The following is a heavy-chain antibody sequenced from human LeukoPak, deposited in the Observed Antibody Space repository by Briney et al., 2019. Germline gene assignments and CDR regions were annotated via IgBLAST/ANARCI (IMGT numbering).Heavy chain of an antibody. CDR1: GFTFSSYG. Sequence: QPGGSLRLSCAASGFTFSSYGMHWVRQAPGKGLEWVAVISYDGSNKYYADSVKGRFTISRDNSKNTLYLQMNSLRAEDTAVYYCARSVDSLLNFDYWGQGTLVTVSS. J-gene: IGHJ4*02. CDR2: ISYDGSNK. CDR3: ARSVDSLLNFDY. D-gene: IGHD3-22*01. V-gene: IGHV3-30*03.